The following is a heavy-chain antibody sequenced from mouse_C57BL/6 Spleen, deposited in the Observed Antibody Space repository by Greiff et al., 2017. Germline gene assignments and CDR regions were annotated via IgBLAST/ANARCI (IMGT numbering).Heavy chain of an antibody. J-gene: IGHJ4*01. CDR1: GYTFTSYG. V-gene: IGHV1-81*01. Sequence: QVQLQQSGAELARPGASVKLSCKASGYTFTSYGISWVKQRTGQGLEWIGEIYPRSGNTYYNEKFKGKATLTADTSSSTAYMELRSLTSEDSAVYFCARGGSSPYAMDYWGQGTSVTVSS. CDR2: IYPRSGNT. CDR3: ARGGSSPYAMDY. D-gene: IGHD1-1*01.